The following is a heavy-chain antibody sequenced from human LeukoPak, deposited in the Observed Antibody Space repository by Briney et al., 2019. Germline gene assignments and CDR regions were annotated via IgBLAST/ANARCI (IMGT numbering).Heavy chain of an antibody. CDR3: ARAYYGSGSLPGAFHI. V-gene: IGHV3-53*01. CDR1: GFTVSSNY. Sequence: HTGGSLRLSCAASGFTVSSNYMSWVRQAPGKGLEWVSVIYSGVSTYYADSVKGRFTISRDNSKNTLYLQMISLRAEDTAVYYCARAYYGSGSLPGAFHIWGQGTMVTVSS. J-gene: IGHJ3*02. D-gene: IGHD3-10*01. CDR2: IYSGVST.